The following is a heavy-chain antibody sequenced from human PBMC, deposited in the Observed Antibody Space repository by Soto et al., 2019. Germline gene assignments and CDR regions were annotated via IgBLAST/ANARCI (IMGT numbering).Heavy chain of an antibody. V-gene: IGHV1-69*02. CDR2: IVLILGIT. CDR1: GGTFSSYT. CDR3: ASGSSTVTNWFDP. J-gene: IGHJ5*02. D-gene: IGHD4-17*01. Sequence: QVQLVQSGAEVKKPGSSVKVSCKASGGTFSSYTISWVRQAPGQGLEWMGRIVLILGITNYAQKFQGRVTITEDKSTSTVYMELSSLRSEDTAVYYCASGSSTVTNWFDPWGQGTLVTVSS.